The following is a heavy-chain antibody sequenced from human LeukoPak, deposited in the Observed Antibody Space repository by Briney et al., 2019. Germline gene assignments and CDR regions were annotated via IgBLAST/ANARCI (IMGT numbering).Heavy chain of an antibody. CDR2: IKSKTDGGTT. D-gene: IGHD5-12*01. Sequence: GGSLRLSCAASGFTFSNAWMSWVRQAPGKGLEWVGRIKSKTDGGTTDYAAPVKGRFTISRDDSKNTLYLQMNSLKTEDTAVYYCTTGRENIVATTRAPFDYWGQGTLVTVSS. J-gene: IGHJ4*02. V-gene: IGHV3-15*01. CDR3: TTGRENIVATTRAPFDY. CDR1: GFTFSNAW.